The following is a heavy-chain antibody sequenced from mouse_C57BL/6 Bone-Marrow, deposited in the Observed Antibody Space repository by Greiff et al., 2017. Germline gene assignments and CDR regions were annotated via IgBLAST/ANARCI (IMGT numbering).Heavy chain of an antibody. CDR1: GFTFSDAW. D-gene: IGHD2-5*01. CDR3: TRRAYCSNFDY. V-gene: IGHV6-6*01. CDR2: IRNKANNHAT. Sequence: EVMLVESGGGLVQPGGSMTLSCAASGFTFSDAWMDWVRQSPEKGLEWVAEIRNKANNHATYYAESVKGRFTISRDDSKSSVYLQMNSLSAENTGINYCTRRAYCSNFDYWGQGTTLTVSS. J-gene: IGHJ2*01.